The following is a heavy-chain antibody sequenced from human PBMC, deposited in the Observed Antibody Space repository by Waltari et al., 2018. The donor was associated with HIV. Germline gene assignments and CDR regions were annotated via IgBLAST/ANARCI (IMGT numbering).Heavy chain of an antibody. D-gene: IGHD3-10*01. CDR2: ISSSSSYI. CDR1: GFTFSSYS. Sequence: GFTFSSYSMNWVRQAPGKGLEWVSSISSSSSYIYYADSVKGRFTISRDNAKNSLYLQMNSLRAEDTAVYYCARRYLITMVQTHYNWFDPWGQGTLVTVSS. CDR3: ARRYLITMVQTHYNWFDP. V-gene: IGHV3-21*01. J-gene: IGHJ5*02.